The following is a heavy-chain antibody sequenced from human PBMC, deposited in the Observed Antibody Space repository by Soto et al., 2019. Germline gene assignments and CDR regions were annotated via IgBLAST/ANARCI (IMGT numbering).Heavy chain of an antibody. CDR2: INHSGST. V-gene: IGHV4-34*01. D-gene: IGHD5-12*01. CDR1: GGSFSGYS. J-gene: IGHJ3*01. Sequence: SETLSLTCGVYGGSFSGYSWSWIRQPPGKGLEWIGEINHSGSTNYNPPLQSRVTISVDTSKNQFSLKLSSVTAADTAVYYCARGWGRWLQLRAFDVWGQGTMVTVSS. CDR3: ARGWGRWLQLRAFDV.